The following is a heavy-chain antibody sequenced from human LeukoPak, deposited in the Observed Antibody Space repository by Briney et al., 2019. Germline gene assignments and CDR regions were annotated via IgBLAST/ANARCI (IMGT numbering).Heavy chain of an antibody. V-gene: IGHV3-74*01. Sequence: PGGSLRLSCAASGFTFRSYWMHWVRQAPGKGLEWVSRVIRDGSFTNYADSVKGRFTISRDNAKNTLYLQMSSLRAEDTAVYFCVRDGDDFNFDHWGQGTLVTVSS. CDR2: VIRDGSFT. CDR3: VRDGDDFNFDH. CDR1: GFTFRSYW. J-gene: IGHJ5*02. D-gene: IGHD7-27*01.